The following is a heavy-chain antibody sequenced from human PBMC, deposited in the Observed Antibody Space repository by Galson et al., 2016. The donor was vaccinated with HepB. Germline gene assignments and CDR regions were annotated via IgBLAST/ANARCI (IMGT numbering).Heavy chain of an antibody. J-gene: IGHJ6*02. V-gene: IGHV6-1*01. CDR3: ARDVMLGRGMDV. CDR2: TFYRSTWEN. Sequence: CAISGDSVYNNGAAWVWIRQSPSRGLEWLGRTFYRSTWENHYTGSVRNRITISPDTSRNQFSLHLNSVTPEDTAVYYCARDVMLGRGMDVGGQGTTVTVSS. D-gene: IGHD3-10*01. CDR1: GDSVYNNGAA.